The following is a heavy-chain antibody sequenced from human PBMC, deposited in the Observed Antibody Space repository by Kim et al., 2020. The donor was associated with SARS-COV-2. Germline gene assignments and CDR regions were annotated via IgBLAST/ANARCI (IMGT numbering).Heavy chain of an antibody. Sequence: GGSLRLSCAASGFTFGDYAMHWVRQAPGKGLEWVSGISWNSGSIGYADSVKGRFTISRDNAKNSLYLQMNSLRAEDTALYYCAKAYQWELPSFFDYWGQGTLVTVSS. CDR1: GFTFGDYA. V-gene: IGHV3-9*01. D-gene: IGHD1-26*01. J-gene: IGHJ4*02. CDR2: ISWNSGSI. CDR3: AKAYQWELPSFFDY.